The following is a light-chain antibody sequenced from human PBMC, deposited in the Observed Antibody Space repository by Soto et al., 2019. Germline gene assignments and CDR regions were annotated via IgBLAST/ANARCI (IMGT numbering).Light chain of an antibody. Sequence: EIVLTQSPGTLSLSPGERATLACRASQSVSSSYLAWYQQRPGQAPRLLIYGASSRAPGITDRFSGSGSGTDFTLTISRLEPEDFAVYYCQQYGSSPPITFGQGTRLEIK. CDR3: QQYGSSPPIT. J-gene: IGKJ5*01. CDR1: QSVSSSY. CDR2: GAS. V-gene: IGKV3-20*01.